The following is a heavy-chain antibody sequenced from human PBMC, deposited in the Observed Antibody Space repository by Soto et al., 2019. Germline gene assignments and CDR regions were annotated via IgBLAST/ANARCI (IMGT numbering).Heavy chain of an antibody. CDR3: ARDPRPGDSGAFYYYYGMDV. CDR1: GFTFSSYW. J-gene: IGHJ6*02. D-gene: IGHD3-10*01. V-gene: IGHV3-74*01. Sequence: GSLRLPCAASGFTFSSYWMHWVRQAPGKGLVWVSRINSDGSSTSYADSVKGRFTISRDNAKNTLYLQMNSLRAEDTAVYYCARDPRPGDSGAFYYYYGMDVWGQGTTVTVSS. CDR2: INSDGSST.